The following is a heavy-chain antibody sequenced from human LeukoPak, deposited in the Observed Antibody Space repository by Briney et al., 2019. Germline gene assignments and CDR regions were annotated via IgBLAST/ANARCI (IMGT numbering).Heavy chain of an antibody. Sequence: GGSLRLSCAASGFTFSSYWMSWVRQAPGKGLEWVANIKQDGSEKYYVDPVKGRFTISRDNAKNSLYLQMNSLRAEDTAVYYCATEDYYDSSGYYFDYWGRGTLVTVSS. V-gene: IGHV3-7*01. CDR1: GFTFSSYW. CDR3: ATEDYYDSSGYYFDY. D-gene: IGHD3-22*01. CDR2: IKQDGSEK. J-gene: IGHJ4*02.